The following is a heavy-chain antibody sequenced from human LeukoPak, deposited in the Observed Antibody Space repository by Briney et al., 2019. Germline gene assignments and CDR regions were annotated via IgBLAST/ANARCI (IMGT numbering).Heavy chain of an antibody. CDR3: ARGGLFCSSTSCCFRTVTHYFDY. CDR2: ISCSGGST. Sequence: PGGSLRLSCAASGFIFSSYAMSWVRQAPGKGLEWVSAISCSGGSTYYADSVKGRFTISRDNSKNTLYLQMNSLRAEDTAVYYCARGGLFCSSTSCCFRTVTHYFDYWGQGTLVTVSS. CDR1: GFIFSSYA. V-gene: IGHV3-23*01. J-gene: IGHJ4*02. D-gene: IGHD2-2*01.